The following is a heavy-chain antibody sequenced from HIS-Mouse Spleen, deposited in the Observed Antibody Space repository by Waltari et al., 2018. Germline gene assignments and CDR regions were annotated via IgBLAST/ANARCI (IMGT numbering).Heavy chain of an antibody. Sequence: QFTLKESGPTLVKPTQTLTLTCPFSGFSLSTSGVVVGWIRKPQGKALKRLALIYWDDQKRYRPSLKTELTPTKDTSKDQLVLTMTNMDPVDTATYYCAHQPTGTNAFDIWGQGTMVTVSS. J-gene: IGHJ3*02. CDR1: GFSLSTSGVV. CDR2: IYWDDQK. V-gene: IGHV2-5*02. D-gene: IGHD1-1*01. CDR3: AHQPTGTNAFDI.